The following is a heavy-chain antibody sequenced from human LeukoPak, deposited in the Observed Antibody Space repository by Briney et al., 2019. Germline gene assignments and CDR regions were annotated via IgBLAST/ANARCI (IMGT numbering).Heavy chain of an antibody. Sequence: GGSLRLSCAASGFTFSDYYMSWIRQAPGKGLEWVSYISSSGSTIYYADSVKGRSIISRDNAKNSLYLQMNSLRAEDTAVYYCARDQHDSSGYPRAWAFDIWGQGTMVTVSS. J-gene: IGHJ3*02. CDR2: ISSSGSTI. V-gene: IGHV3-11*04. CDR3: ARDQHDSSGYPRAWAFDI. D-gene: IGHD3-22*01. CDR1: GFTFSDYY.